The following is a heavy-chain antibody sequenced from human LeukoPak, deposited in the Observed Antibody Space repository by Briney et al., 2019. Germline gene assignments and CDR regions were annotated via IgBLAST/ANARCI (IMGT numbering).Heavy chain of an antibody. CDR3: ARSIPYGTTWYGRSDY. J-gene: IGHJ4*02. Sequence: GGSLRLSCAASGFPFSSYSMTWVRQAPGKGLEWVANIKPDGTTKSYVDSVKGRFTISRDNALNSLYLQMNSLRAEDTAIYYCARSIPYGTTWYGRSDYWGQGTLVTVSS. CDR2: IKPDGTTK. D-gene: IGHD6-13*01. V-gene: IGHV3-7*03. CDR1: GFPFSSYS.